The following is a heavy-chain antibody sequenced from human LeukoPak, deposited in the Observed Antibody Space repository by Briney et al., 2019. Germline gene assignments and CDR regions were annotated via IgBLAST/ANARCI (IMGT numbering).Heavy chain of an antibody. CDR3: ARGDWVA. D-gene: IGHD3-9*01. CDR1: GYTFSGSD. Sequence: ASVKVSCEASGYTFSGSDMNWVRQAPGQGLEWMGWININTGNPTYVQHFTGRFVFSLDTSVSTAYLQISSLKAEDTAVYYCARGDWVAWGQGTLVTVSS. CDR2: ININTGNP. V-gene: IGHV7-4-1*02. J-gene: IGHJ4*02.